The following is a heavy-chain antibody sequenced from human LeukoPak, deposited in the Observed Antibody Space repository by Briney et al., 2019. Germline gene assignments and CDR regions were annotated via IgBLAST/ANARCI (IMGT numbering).Heavy chain of an antibody. CDR2: MNPNSGNT. CDR1: GYTFTSYD. Sequence: VASVKVSCKASGYTFTSYDINWVRQATGQGLEWMGWMNPNSGNTGYAQKFQGRVTMTRNTSISTAYMELSSLRSEDTAVYYCVKGEYYDFWSGRYYYYGMDVWGQGTTVTVSS. J-gene: IGHJ6*02. CDR3: VKGEYYDFWSGRYYYYGMDV. D-gene: IGHD3-3*01. V-gene: IGHV1-8*01.